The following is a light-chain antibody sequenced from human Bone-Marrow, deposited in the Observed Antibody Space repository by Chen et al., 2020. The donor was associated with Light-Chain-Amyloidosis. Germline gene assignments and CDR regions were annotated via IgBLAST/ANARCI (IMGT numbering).Light chain of an antibody. V-gene: IGLV1-47*01. CDR2: VSD. J-gene: IGLJ3*02. Sequence: ILIHPPSPSGPAGLWFTLSCSGTSSNIGKNHVYWYQQFPGMAPKLLIYVSDQRSSGVPDRFSASKSGISASLAINGLRSEDEADYYCAAWDDSLTGPVFGGGTKLTVL. CDR3: AAWDDSLTGPV. CDR1: SSNIGKNH.